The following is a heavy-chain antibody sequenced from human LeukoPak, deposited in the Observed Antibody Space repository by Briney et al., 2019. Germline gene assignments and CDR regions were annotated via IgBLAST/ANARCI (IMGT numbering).Heavy chain of an antibody. Sequence: PSETLSLTCAVYGGSFSGYYWSWIRQPPGKGLEWIGEINHSGSTNYNPSLKSRVTISVDTSKNQFSLKLSSVTAADTAVYYCARGGQLGYDYVWGSYRNNFLDYWGQGTLVTVSS. CDR3: ARGGQLGYDYVWGSYRNNFLDY. V-gene: IGHV4-34*01. J-gene: IGHJ4*02. D-gene: IGHD3-16*02. CDR1: GGSFSGYY. CDR2: INHSGST.